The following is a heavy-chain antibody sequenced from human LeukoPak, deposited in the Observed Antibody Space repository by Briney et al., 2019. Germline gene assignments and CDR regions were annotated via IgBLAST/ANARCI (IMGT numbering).Heavy chain of an antibody. J-gene: IGHJ4*02. V-gene: IGHV3-64D*06. CDR3: VGMGAPDFDY. D-gene: IGHD1-26*01. CDR2: ISSNGGST. CDR1: GFTFSSYW. Sequence: PGGSLRLSCAASGFTFSSYWMSWVRQAPGKGLEYVSAISSNGGSTYYADSVKGRFTISRDNSKNTLYLQMSSLRTEDTAVYYCVGMGAPDFDYWGQGTLVTVSS.